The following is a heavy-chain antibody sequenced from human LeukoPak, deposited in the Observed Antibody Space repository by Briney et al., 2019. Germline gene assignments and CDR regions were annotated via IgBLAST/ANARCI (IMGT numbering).Heavy chain of an antibody. J-gene: IGHJ4*02. D-gene: IGHD1-26*01. CDR3: ARRSVAGATTGYYYDS. CDR1: GGSISSYN. V-gene: IGHV3-20*04. CDR2: INWNGDNP. Sequence: PSETLSLTCVVSGGSISSYNWWSWVRQRPGKGLEYVCEINWNGDNPVYENSLRGRFTISRDNAKNSVYLQMSSLRVDDTAFYYCARRSVAGATTGYYYDSWGQGTPVTVSS.